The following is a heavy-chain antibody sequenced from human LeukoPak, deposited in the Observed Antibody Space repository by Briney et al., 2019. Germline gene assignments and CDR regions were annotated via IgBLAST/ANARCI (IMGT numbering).Heavy chain of an antibody. Sequence: GESLQISCKGSGYSFTSYWIGWVRQMPGKGLEWMGIIYPGDSDTRYSPSFQGQVTISADKSISTAYLQWSSLKASDTAMYYCARLVTTGSDYYYGMDVWGQGTTVTVSS. CDR1: GYSFTSYW. J-gene: IGHJ6*02. V-gene: IGHV5-51*01. CDR3: ARLVTTGSDYYYGMDV. D-gene: IGHD4-4*01. CDR2: IYPGDSDT.